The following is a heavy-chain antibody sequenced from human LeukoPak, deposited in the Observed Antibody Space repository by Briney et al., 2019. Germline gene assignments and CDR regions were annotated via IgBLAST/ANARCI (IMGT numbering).Heavy chain of an antibody. CDR1: GGSISSSSYY. V-gene: IGHV4-61*05. J-gene: IGHJ6*03. Sequence: SETLSLTCTVSGGSISSSSYYWGWIRQPPGKGLEWIGHIFYTGSTTYNPSLKSRVTISVDTSKNQFSLKLTSVTAADTAVYYCARTDGDYYYYMDVWGKGTTVTVSS. CDR3: ARTDGDYYYYMDV. CDR2: IFYTGST. D-gene: IGHD4-17*01.